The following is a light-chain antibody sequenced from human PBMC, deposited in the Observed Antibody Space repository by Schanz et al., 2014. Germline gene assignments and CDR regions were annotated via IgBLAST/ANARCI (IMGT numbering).Light chain of an antibody. CDR3: ESWDDTLNGVV. CDR2: GNS. J-gene: IGLJ2*01. CDR1: SSNIGAGYD. Sequence: QSVLTQPPSVSGAPGQRVTISCTGSSSNIGAGYDVHWYQQLPGTAPKLLIYGNSNRPSGVPDRISASKSGTSASLAINGLQSEDEADYYCESWDDTLNGVVFGGGTKLTVL. V-gene: IGLV1-40*01.